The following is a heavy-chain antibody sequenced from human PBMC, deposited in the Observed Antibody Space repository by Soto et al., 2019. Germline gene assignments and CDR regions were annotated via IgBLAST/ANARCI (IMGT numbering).Heavy chain of an antibody. V-gene: IGHV1-3*01. CDR1: GYTFTNYA. J-gene: IGHJ3*02. Sequence: ASVKVSCKASGYTFTNYAMHWVRQAPGQRLEWMGWINAGNGNTKYSQKFQGRVTITRDTSASTAYMELSSLRSEDTAVYYCAKDLRWYDEDTFDIWGLGTMVTVSS. CDR2: INAGNGNT. D-gene: IGHD4-17*01. CDR3: AKDLRWYDEDTFDI.